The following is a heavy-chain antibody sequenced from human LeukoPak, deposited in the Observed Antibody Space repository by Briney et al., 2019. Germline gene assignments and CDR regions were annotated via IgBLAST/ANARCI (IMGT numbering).Heavy chain of an antibody. CDR3: ARARRKMATTPGGYFDY. CDR2: IYSGGST. Sequence: PGGSLRLSCASSGFTFSVYGMNWVRQAPGKGLEWVSVIYSGGSTYYADSVKGRFTISRDNSKNTLYLQMNSLRAEDTAVYYCARARRKMATTPGGYFDYWGQGTLVTVSS. V-gene: IGHV3-66*01. J-gene: IGHJ4*02. D-gene: IGHD5-24*01. CDR1: GFTFSVYG.